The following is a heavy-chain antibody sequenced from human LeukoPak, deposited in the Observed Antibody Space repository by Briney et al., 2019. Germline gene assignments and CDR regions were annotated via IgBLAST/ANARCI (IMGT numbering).Heavy chain of an antibody. CDR2: ISTTGTTI. Sequence: AGGSLRLSCAASGFTFSAYHINWVRQAPGKGLEWISYISTTGTTIHYADSVRGRFTLSRDNSKSTLYLQMNSLRAEDTAVYYCARWGSGSYHFFDYWGQGTLVTVSS. V-gene: IGHV3-48*01. J-gene: IGHJ4*02. D-gene: IGHD1-26*01. CDR3: ARWGSGSYHFFDY. CDR1: GFTFSAYH.